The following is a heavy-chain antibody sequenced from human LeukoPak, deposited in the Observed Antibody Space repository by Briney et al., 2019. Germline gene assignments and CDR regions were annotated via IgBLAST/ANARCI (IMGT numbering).Heavy chain of an antibody. J-gene: IGHJ6*02. V-gene: IGHV4-34*01. CDR2: INHSGST. Sequence: SETLSLTCAVYGGSFSGYYWSWIRQPPGKGLGWIGEINHSGSTNYNPSLKSRVTISVDTSKNQFSLKLSSVTAADTAVYYCARAHIVVVTATFSYYYGMDVWGQGTTVTVSS. D-gene: IGHD2-21*02. CDR1: GGSFSGYY. CDR3: ARAHIVVVTATFSYYYGMDV.